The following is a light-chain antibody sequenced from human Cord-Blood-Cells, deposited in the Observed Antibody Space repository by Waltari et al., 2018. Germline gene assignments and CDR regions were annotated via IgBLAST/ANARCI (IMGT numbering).Light chain of an antibody. V-gene: IGLV5-45*02. J-gene: IGLJ3*02. CDR1: SAINVGTYR. CDR3: MIWHSSAWV. CDR2: YKSDSDK. Sequence: QAVLTQPSSLSASPGASASLTCTLRSAINVGTYRIYCYQQQPGSPPQYLLRYKSDSDKQQGSGVPSRFSGSKDASANAGILLISGLQSEDEADYYCMIWHSSAWVFGGGTKLTVL.